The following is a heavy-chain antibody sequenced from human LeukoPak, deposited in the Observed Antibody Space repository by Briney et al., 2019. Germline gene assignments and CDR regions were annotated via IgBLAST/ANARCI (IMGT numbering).Heavy chain of an antibody. Sequence: SETLSLTCTVSGGSISSYYWSWIRQPPGKGLEWIGYIYYSGSTNYNPSLKSRVTISVDTSKNQFSLKLSSVTAADTAVYYCAGVGSGYYYHYYMDVWGKGTTVTVSS. D-gene: IGHD1-26*01. CDR1: GGSISSYY. V-gene: IGHV4-59*01. CDR3: AGVGSGYYYHYYMDV. J-gene: IGHJ6*03. CDR2: IYYSGST.